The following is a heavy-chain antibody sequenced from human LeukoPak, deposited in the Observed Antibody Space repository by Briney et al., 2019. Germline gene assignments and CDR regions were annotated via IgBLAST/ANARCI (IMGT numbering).Heavy chain of an antibody. CDR1: GFSLTTTGMR. Sequence: SGPALLKPTQTLTLTCTFSGFSLTTTGMRESWIRQPPGKALEWLSRIDWDDDKFYSTSLKTRLTISKDTSKNQVVLTMTNMDPVDTATYYCARLQGATIGAKWFDPWGQGTLVTVSS. V-gene: IGHV2-70*04. J-gene: IGHJ5*02. CDR2: IDWDDDK. CDR3: ARLQGATIGAKWFDP. D-gene: IGHD4/OR15-4a*01.